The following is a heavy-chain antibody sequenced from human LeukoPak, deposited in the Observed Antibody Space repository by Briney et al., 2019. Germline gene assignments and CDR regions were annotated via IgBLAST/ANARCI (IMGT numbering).Heavy chain of an antibody. CDR1: GYTFTSYY. V-gene: IGHV1-46*01. CDR2: INPSGGST. CDR3: ARDDTWGYYDSSGYYYDDGAFDI. J-gene: IGHJ3*02. Sequence: ASVKVSCKASGYTFTSYYMHWVRQAPGQGLEWMGIINPSGGSTSYAQKFQGRVTMTRDMSTSTVYMELSSLRSEDTAVYYCARDDTWGYYDSSGYYYDDGAFDIWGQGTMVTVSS. D-gene: IGHD3-22*01.